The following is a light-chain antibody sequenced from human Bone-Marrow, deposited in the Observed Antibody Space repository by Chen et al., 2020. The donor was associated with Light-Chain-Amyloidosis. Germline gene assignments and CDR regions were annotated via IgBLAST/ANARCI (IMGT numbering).Light chain of an antibody. CDR1: QGVXSRN. CDR2: ATT. CDR3: QHYGGLPVT. V-gene: IGKV3-20*01. Sequence: EIVLTXSPGTLSLSPGEGAXLSCRASQGVXSRNXAWYXXKPGQAPRLXIYATTSRATGTPDRFSXXGSXXXFTLTISRXEPEDXAVYYCQHYGGLPVTFGQGTKLEIK. J-gene: IGKJ2*01.